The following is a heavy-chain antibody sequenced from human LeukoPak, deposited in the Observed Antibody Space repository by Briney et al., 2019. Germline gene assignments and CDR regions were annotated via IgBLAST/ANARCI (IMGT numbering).Heavy chain of an antibody. D-gene: IGHD5-12*01. CDR3: ARRPPTWDIVATMGWRGGRFDY. CDR1: GYTFTSYG. CDR2: ISAYNGNT. V-gene: IGHV1-18*01. J-gene: IGHJ4*02. Sequence: ASVKVSCKASGYTFTSYGISWVRQAPGQGLEWMGWISAYNGNTNDAQKLQGRVTMTTDTSTSTAYMELRSLRSDDTAVYYCARRPPTWDIVATMGWRGGRFDYWGQGTLVTVSS.